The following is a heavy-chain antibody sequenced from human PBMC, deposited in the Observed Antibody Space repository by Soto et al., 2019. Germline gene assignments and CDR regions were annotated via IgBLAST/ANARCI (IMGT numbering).Heavy chain of an antibody. CDR1: GGSISSYY. J-gene: IGHJ5*02. Sequence: SETLSLTCTVAGGSISSYYWNWIRHPPGNGLEWIGSIYYSGSTNYSPSLKRRVTISLDTSKNQFSLKLTSVTAADTAVYFCARARGGDSGDYASLFHRWGQGNLVTVSS. V-gene: IGHV4-59*08. CDR3: ARARGGDSGDYASLFHR. D-gene: IGHD4-17*01. CDR2: IYYSGST.